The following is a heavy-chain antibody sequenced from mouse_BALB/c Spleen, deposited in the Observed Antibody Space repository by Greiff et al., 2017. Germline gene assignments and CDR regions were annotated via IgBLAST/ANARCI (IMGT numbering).Heavy chain of an antibody. Sequence: GQLQESGAELVKPGASVKLSCTASGFNIKDTYMHWVKQRPEQGLEWIGRIDPANGNTKYDPKFQGKATITADTSSNTAYLQLSSLTSEDTAVYYGARDSMIHYYAMDYWGQGTSVTVSS. CDR3: ARDSMIHYYAMDY. J-gene: IGHJ4*01. V-gene: IGHV14-3*02. CDR1: GFNIKDTY. D-gene: IGHD2-3*01. CDR2: IDPANGNT.